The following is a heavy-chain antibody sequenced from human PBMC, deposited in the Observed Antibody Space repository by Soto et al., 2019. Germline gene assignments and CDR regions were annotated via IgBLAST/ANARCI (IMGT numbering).Heavy chain of an antibody. D-gene: IGHD6-6*01. CDR2: IDGAGRST. J-gene: IGHJ4*02. V-gene: IGHV3-74*01. CDR1: GFTFSSYW. Sequence: EVQLVESGGGLVQPGGSLRLSCAASGFTFSSYWMHWVRQPPGKGLVWVSRIDGAGRSTNYADSVKGRFTISRDNAKNTLYLQMNSLRAEDAAVYYCARVGSTSWYWGQGTLVTVSS. CDR3: ARVGSTSWY.